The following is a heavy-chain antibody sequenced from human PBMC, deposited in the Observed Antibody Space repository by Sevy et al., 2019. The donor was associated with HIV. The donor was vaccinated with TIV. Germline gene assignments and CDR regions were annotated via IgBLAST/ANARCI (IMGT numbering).Heavy chain of an antibody. J-gene: IGHJ3*02. D-gene: IGHD3-10*01. CDR2: IIPIFGTA. CDR3: ARERGSGTRDAFDI. Sequence: ASVKVSCKASGGTFSSYAISCVRQAPGQGLEWMGGIIPIFGTANYAQKFQGRVTITADESTSTAYMELSSLRSEDTAVYYCARERGSGTRDAFDIWGQWTMVTVSS. CDR1: GGTFSSYA. V-gene: IGHV1-69*13.